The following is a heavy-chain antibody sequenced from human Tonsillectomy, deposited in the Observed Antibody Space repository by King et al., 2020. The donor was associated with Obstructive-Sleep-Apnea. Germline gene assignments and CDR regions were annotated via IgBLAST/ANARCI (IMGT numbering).Heavy chain of an antibody. V-gene: IGHV4-59*01. CDR3: AKDASGTYYNWFDP. D-gene: IGHD3-10*01. J-gene: IGHJ5*02. CDR2: VYNRRSK. CDR1: GGPIGNYY. Sequence: QLQESGPGLVKPSETLSLTCTVFGGPIGNYYWSWVRQPPGKGREWIGFVYNRRSKFYNPSLMSGVTNSVDTSKNQFSLRLTSVTAADAAVYYCAKDASGTYYNWFDPWGQGIPVTVSS.